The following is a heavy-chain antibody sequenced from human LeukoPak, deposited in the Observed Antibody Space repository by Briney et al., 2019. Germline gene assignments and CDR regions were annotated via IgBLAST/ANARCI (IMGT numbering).Heavy chain of an antibody. Sequence: ASVTVSCKVSGYTLTELSMHWVRQAPGKGLEWMGGFDPEDGETIYAQKFQGRVTMTEDTSTDTAYMELSSLRSEDTAVYYCATDLGRYNRYSSGWSADYWGQGTLVTVSS. CDR2: FDPEDGET. CDR3: ATDLGRYNRYSSGWSADY. D-gene: IGHD6-19*01. J-gene: IGHJ4*02. CDR1: GYTLTELS. V-gene: IGHV1-24*01.